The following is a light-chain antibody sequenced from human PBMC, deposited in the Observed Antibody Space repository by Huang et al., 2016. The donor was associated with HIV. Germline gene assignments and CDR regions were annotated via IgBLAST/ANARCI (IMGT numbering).Light chain of an antibody. CDR3: QQRGDWPLT. V-gene: IGKV3-11*01. CDR1: QPIINY. J-gene: IGKJ4*01. CDR2: DAS. Sequence: EIVLTQSPATLSLSPGERATLSCRASQPIINYLAWYQQKPGQAPRLRIYDASNRATGIPARFSGSGAGTDFTLTISSLEPEDFAVYYCQQRGDWPLTFGGGTKVEIK.